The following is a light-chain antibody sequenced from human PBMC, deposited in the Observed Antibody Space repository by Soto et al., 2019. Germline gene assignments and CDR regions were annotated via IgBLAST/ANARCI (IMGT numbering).Light chain of an antibody. J-gene: IGLJ1*01. CDR3: QVWDSSTPVV. CDR1: NIGSKN. Sequence: SYELTQPLSVSVALGQTARITCGGTNIGSKNVHWYQQKPGQAPVLVIYRDSNRPSGIPERFSGSNSGNTATLTISRAQAGDEADYYCQVWDSSTPVVFGTGTKLTVL. V-gene: IGLV3-9*01. CDR2: RDS.